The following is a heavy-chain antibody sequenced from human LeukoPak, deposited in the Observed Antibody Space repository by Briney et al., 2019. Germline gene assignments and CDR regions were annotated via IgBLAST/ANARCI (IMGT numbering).Heavy chain of an antibody. CDR2: IYNSGST. J-gene: IGHJ5*01. Sequence: PSETLSLTCIVSGGSVSSYYWTWIRQPPGKGLEWIGYIYNSGSTNYNSSLKSRVTISVDTSKNQFSLKLSSVPAADTAVYYCARDTDSSGYYDSWGQGTLVTVSS. CDR3: ARDTDSSGYYDS. CDR1: GGSVSSYY. V-gene: IGHV4-59*02. D-gene: IGHD3-22*01.